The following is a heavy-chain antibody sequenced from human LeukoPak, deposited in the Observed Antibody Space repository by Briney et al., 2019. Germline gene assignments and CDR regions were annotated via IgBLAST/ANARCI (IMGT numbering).Heavy chain of an antibody. CDR2: ISYDGSNK. Sequence: GRSLRLSCAASGFTFSSYGMHWVRQAPGKGLEWVAVISYDGSNKYYADSVKGRFTISRDNSKNTLYLQMNSLRAEDTAVYYCAKDYCSGGSCSLGNYGMDVWGQGTTVTVSS. J-gene: IGHJ6*02. D-gene: IGHD2-15*01. CDR3: AKDYCSGGSCSLGNYGMDV. V-gene: IGHV3-30*18. CDR1: GFTFSSYG.